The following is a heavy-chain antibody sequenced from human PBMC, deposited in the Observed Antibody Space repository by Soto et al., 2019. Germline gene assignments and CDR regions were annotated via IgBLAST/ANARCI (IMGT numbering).Heavy chain of an antibody. D-gene: IGHD7-27*01. CDR1: GDSVSSNSAA. V-gene: IGHV6-1*01. Sequence: SQTLSLTCAISGDSVSSNSAAWNWIRQSPSRGLEWLGRTYYRSKWYNDYAVSVKSRITINPDASKNQFSLQLNSVTPEDTAVYYCARDPLTGEPGFSYYGMDVWGQGTTITVS. CDR2: TYYRSKWYN. CDR3: ARDPLTGEPGFSYYGMDV. J-gene: IGHJ6*02.